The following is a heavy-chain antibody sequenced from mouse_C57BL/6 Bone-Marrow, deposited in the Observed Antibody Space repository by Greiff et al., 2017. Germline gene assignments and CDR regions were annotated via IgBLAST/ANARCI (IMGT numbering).Heavy chain of an antibody. CDR1: GYTFTSYG. Sequence: VQLQQSGAELARPGASVKLSCKASGYTFTSYGISWVKQRPGQGLEWIGEIYPGSGNTYYNEKFKGKATLTADKSSSTAYMELRSLTSEDSAVYFCASYYGSRGNYWGQGTTLTVSS. V-gene: IGHV1-81*01. CDR3: ASYYGSRGNY. CDR2: IYPGSGNT. D-gene: IGHD1-1*01. J-gene: IGHJ2*01.